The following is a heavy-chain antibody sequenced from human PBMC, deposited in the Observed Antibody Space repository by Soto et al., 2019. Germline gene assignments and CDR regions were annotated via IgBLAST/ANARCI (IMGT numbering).Heavy chain of an antibody. D-gene: IGHD6-13*01. Sequence: SETLSLTCTVSGGSISSYYWSWIRQPPGKGLEWIGYIYYSGSTNYNPSLNSRVTISVDTSKNQFSLKLSSVTAADTAVYYCARRYSSSFDYWGQGTLVTVSS. V-gene: IGHV4-59*08. CDR1: GGSISSYY. J-gene: IGHJ4*02. CDR3: ARRYSSSFDY. CDR2: IYYSGST.